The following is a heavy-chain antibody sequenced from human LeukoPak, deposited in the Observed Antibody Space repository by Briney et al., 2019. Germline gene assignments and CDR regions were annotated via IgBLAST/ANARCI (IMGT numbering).Heavy chain of an antibody. V-gene: IGHV4-59*01. Sequence: SETLSLTCTVSGGSISSYYWSWVRPPPGKGLEWIGYIYYSGSTNYNPSLKSRVTISVDTSKNQFSLKLTSVTAADTAFDYCARGSGWYAYWGQGALVTVSS. D-gene: IGHD6-19*01. CDR3: ARGSGWYAY. CDR2: IYYSGST. CDR1: GGSISSYY. J-gene: IGHJ4*02.